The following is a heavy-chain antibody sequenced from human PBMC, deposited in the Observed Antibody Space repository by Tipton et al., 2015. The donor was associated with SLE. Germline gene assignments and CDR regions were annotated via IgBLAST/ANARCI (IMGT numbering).Heavy chain of an antibody. CDR2: INHSGST. CDR3: ARGHLNTALAFDI. D-gene: IGHD5-18*01. Sequence: LRLSCAVYGGSFSGYYWSWIRQPPGKGLEWIGEINHSGSTNYNPSLKSRVTISVDTSKNQFSLRLSSVTAADTAVYYCARGHLNTALAFDIWGQGTMVTVSS. V-gene: IGHV4-34*01. J-gene: IGHJ3*02. CDR1: GGSFSGYY.